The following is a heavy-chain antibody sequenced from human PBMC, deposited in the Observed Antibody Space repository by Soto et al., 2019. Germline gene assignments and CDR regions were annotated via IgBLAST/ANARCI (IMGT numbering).Heavy chain of an antibody. V-gene: IGHV3-30*18. J-gene: IGHJ6*02. CDR1: GFTFSSYG. CDR2: ISYDGSNK. Sequence: GGSLRLSCAASGFTFSSYGMHWVRQAPGKGLEWVAAISYDGSNKYYADSVKGRFTISRDNSKNTLYLQMNSLRAEDTAVYYCAKGGEDLTGYSAYYYYGMDVWGQGTTVTVSS. CDR3: AKGGEDLTGYSAYYYYGMDV. D-gene: IGHD3-9*01.